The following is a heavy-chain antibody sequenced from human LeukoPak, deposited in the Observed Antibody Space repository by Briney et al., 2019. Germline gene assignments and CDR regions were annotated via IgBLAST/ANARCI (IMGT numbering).Heavy chain of an antibody. V-gene: IGHV4-38-2*02. CDR2: IYHSGST. D-gene: IGHD6-25*01. CDR3: ARDRLVPFDP. Sequence: PSETLSLTCTVSGYSISSGYYWGWIRPPPGKGLEWIGSIYHSGSTYYNPSLKRRVTISVDTSKNQFSLKLSSVTAADTAVYYCARDRLVPFDPWGQGTLVTVSS. J-gene: IGHJ5*02. CDR1: GYSISSGYY.